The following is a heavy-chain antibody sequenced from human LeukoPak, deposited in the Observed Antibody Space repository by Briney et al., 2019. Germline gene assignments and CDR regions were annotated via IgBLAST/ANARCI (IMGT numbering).Heavy chain of an antibody. J-gene: IGHJ4*02. V-gene: IGHV4-39*01. Sequence: SETLSLTCSVSGGSISSSTYYWGWVRQSPGKGLEWIGSINYSGSTYYNPSLKSRVTMSVDMYNNQFSLKLTSVTSADTAVYYCASGIDARSESSDWGQGTLVTVSS. CDR1: GGSISSSTYY. CDR2: INYSGST. CDR3: ASGIDARSESSD. D-gene: IGHD6-19*01.